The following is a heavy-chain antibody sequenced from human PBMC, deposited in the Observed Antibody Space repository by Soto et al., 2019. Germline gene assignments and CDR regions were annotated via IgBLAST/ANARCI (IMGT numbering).Heavy chain of an antibody. Sequence: QVQLVQSGAEVKKPGSSVKVSCKASGGTFSSYAISWVRQAPGQGLEWMGGIIPIFGTANYAQKFQGRVTITADESKSTAYMELSSLRSEDTAVYYCARSSIVVVPAAIYYYYGMDVWGQGTTFTVSS. CDR1: GGTFSSYA. CDR2: IIPIFGTA. V-gene: IGHV1-69*01. J-gene: IGHJ6*02. D-gene: IGHD2-2*02. CDR3: ARSSIVVVPAAIYYYYGMDV.